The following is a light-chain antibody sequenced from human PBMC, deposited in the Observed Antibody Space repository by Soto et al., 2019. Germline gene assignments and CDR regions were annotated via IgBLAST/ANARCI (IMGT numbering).Light chain of an antibody. CDR2: AAS. Sequence: DIQMTQSPSSLSASVGDRVTITCRASQTITGYLNWYQQRPGKAPKLLIYAASSLHSGVPSRFSGSGSVTDFTLNINSLQPEDFATYYCQQSHGIPYTFGQGTKLEIK. CDR1: QTITGY. J-gene: IGKJ2*01. CDR3: QQSHGIPYT. V-gene: IGKV1-39*01.